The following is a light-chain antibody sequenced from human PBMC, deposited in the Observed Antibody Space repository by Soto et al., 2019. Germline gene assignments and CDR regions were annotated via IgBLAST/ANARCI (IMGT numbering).Light chain of an antibody. Sequence: QSALTQPASVSGSPGQSITISCTGTSSDVGNYNYVSWYQQHPGKAPKLMIYDVSNRPSGVSNRFSGSKSGNTASLTISGLQAEDEADYYCNSYTSSSTQVFGGGTKLTVL. CDR3: NSYTSSSTQV. J-gene: IGLJ2*01. V-gene: IGLV2-14*01. CDR1: SSDVGNYNY. CDR2: DVS.